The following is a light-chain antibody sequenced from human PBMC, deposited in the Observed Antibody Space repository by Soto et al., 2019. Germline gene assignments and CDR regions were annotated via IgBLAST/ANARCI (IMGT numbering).Light chain of an antibody. Sequence: TVLTQSPATLSLSPGERATLSCKASQSIGNSLGWFQQKPGQAPRLLIDDAFNRATGIPARFTGSGSGSDFTLTISSLEPEDFGVYYFRHRYNLPLTFGGGTKVEIK. CDR1: QSIGNS. CDR2: DAF. J-gene: IGKJ4*01. V-gene: IGKV3-11*01. CDR3: RHRYNLPLT.